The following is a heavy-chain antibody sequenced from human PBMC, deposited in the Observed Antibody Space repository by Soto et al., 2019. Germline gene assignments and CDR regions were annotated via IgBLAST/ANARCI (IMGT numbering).Heavy chain of an antibody. CDR3: ARHGVGDILTGQPDE. D-gene: IGHD3-9*01. CDR1: GYDFTTYW. CDR2: IHPSDSDT. Sequence: GESLKISCRDSGYDFTTYWIGWVRQVPGRGLEWVAIIHPSDSDTRYSPSVQGQVTISADKSISTAYLQWSSLKASDTAMYYCARHGVGDILTGQPDEWGQGTLVTGSS. J-gene: IGHJ4*02. V-gene: IGHV5-51*01.